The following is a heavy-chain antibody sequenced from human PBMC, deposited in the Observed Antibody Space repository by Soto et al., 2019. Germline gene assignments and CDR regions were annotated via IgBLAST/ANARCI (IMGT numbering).Heavy chain of an antibody. CDR2: INAGNGNT. D-gene: IGHD3-22*01. V-gene: IGHV1-3*01. CDR3: ARDYYDSSHFDY. CDR1: GYTFTGYA. Sequence: SVKVSCKGSGYTFTGYAVHWGRQATGQRLEWMGWINAGNGNTKYSQKFQGRVTITRDTSASTAYMELSSLRSEDTAVYYCARDYYDSSHFDYWGQGTLVTVSS. J-gene: IGHJ4*02.